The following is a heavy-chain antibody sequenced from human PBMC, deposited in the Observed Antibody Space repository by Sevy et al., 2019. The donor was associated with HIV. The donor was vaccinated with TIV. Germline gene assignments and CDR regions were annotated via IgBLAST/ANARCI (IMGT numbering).Heavy chain of an antibody. CDR3: ARGVDILTGYLDY. CDR1: GFTFSNYG. D-gene: IGHD3-9*01. Sequence: GGSLRLSCAASGFTFSNYGMHWVRQAPGKGLEWVAVICYDGSNKYYADSVKGRFTISRDNSKNTLFLQMNSLRAEDTAVYYCARGVDILTGYLDYWGQGTLVTVSS. CDR2: ICYDGSNK. V-gene: IGHV3-33*01. J-gene: IGHJ4*02.